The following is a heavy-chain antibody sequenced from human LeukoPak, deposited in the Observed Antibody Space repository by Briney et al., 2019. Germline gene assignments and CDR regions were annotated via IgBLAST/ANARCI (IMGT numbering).Heavy chain of an antibody. CDR1: GGSFSGYY. D-gene: IGHD5-24*01. CDR3: ARDPLQRWLPNTRIYYFDY. CDR2: INHSGST. V-gene: IGHV4-34*01. J-gene: IGHJ4*02. Sequence: SETLSLTCAVYGGSFSGYYWSWIRQPPVKGLEWIGEINHSGSTNYNPSLESRVTISVDTSKNQFSLQLNSVTPEDTAVYYCARDPLQRWLPNTRIYYFDYWGQGTLVTVSS.